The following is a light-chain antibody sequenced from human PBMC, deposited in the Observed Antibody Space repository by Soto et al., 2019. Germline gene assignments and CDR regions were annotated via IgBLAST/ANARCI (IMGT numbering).Light chain of an antibody. V-gene: IGLV7-46*01. Sequence: QAVVTQEPSLTVSPGGTVTLTCGSSTGTVTSGHYPYWFQQKPGQGPSTLIYDTDNKHSWTPARFSGSLLGGKAALTLSGAQPEDEAEYYCLLSDSGAVVFGGGTKLTVL. CDR3: LLSDSGAVV. CDR2: DTD. J-gene: IGLJ2*01. CDR1: TGTVTSGHY.